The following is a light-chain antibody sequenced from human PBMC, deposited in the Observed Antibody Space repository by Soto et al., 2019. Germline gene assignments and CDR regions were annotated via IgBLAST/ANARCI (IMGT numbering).Light chain of an antibody. CDR3: LQDYNYPRT. J-gene: IGKJ1*01. Sequence: AIQMTQSPSSLSGSVGDRVTISCRASQGIRNDLGWYQQKPGKAPKLLIYAASSLQSGVPARFSGSGSGTDFTLTISSLQPEDFATYYCLQDYNYPRTFGQGTKVEIK. CDR2: AAS. CDR1: QGIRND. V-gene: IGKV1-6*01.